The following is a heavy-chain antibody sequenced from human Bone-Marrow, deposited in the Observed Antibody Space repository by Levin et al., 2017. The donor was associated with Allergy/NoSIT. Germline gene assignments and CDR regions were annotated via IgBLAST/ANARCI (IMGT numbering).Heavy chain of an antibody. J-gene: IGHJ4*02. CDR1: GFNFSTYS. V-gene: IGHV3-21*06. CDR3: ARDRAVDHSVYDFDY. CDR2: ISSRGNYM. D-gene: IGHD5/OR15-5a*01. Sequence: GESLKISCAASGFNFSTYSMNWVRQAPGKGLEWVSSISSRGNYMYFADSVKGRFTISRDNTDNSLYLQMNTLRAEDTAVYYCARDRAVDHSVYDFDYWGQGALVTVSS.